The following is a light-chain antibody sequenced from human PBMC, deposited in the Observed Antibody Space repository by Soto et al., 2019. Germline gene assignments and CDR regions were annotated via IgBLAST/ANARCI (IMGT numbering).Light chain of an antibody. J-gene: IGKJ2*03. V-gene: IGKV1-6*01. Sequence: AIQMTQSPSSLSASVGDIVTITCRAREFISNDLGWYQQKPGKAPKLLIYDASSLQSGVPSRFSCIGYGTDFTRTISSLQPEDIATYFWLQDYIYPRGFVQGTELEIK. CDR3: LQDYIYPRG. CDR2: DAS. CDR1: EFISND.